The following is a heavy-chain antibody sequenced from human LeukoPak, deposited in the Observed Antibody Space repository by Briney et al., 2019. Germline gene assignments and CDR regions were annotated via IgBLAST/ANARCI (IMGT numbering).Heavy chain of an antibody. CDR3: ARDWGMEYSSSWYGYYYYYGMDV. V-gene: IGHV3-33*01. CDR1: GFIFSSYG. J-gene: IGHJ6*02. Sequence: GGSLRLSCAASGFIFSSYGMHWVRQAPGKGLEWVAVIWYDGSNKYYADSVKGRFTISRDNSKNTLYLQMNSLRAEDTAVYYCARDWGMEYSSSWYGYYYYYGMDVWGQGTTVTVSS. CDR2: IWYDGSNK. D-gene: IGHD6-13*01.